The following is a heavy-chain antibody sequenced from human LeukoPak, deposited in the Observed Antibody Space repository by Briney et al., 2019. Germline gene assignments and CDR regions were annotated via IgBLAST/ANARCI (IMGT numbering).Heavy chain of an antibody. CDR1: GYTFTSYG. J-gene: IGHJ6*02. CDR3: ARVQNYYGSGNYYYYGMDV. CDR2: ISAYNGNT. Sequence: ASVKVSCKASGYTFTSYGISWVRQAPGQGLEWMGWISAYNGNTNYAQKLQGRVTMTTDTSTSTAYMELRSLRSDDTAVYYCARVQNYYGSGNYYYYGMDVWGRGTTVAVSS. V-gene: IGHV1-18*01. D-gene: IGHD3-10*01.